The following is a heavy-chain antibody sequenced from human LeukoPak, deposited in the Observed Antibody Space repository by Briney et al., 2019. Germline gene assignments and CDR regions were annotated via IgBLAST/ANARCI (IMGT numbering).Heavy chain of an antibody. D-gene: IGHD3-3*01. CDR2: INHSGST. V-gene: IGHV4-34*01. CDR3: ARTRKVWSGYFAFDI. CDR1: GGSFSGYY. Sequence: PSETLSLTCAVYGGSFSGYYWSWIRQPPGKGLEWIGEINHSGSTNYNPSLKSRVTISVDTSKNQFSLKLSSVTAADTAVYYCARTRKVWSGYFAFDIWGQGTMVTVSS. J-gene: IGHJ3*02.